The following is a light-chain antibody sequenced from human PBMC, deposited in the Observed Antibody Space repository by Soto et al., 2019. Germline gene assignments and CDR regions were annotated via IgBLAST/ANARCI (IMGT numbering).Light chain of an antibody. CDR1: NSNIRSNN. CDR2: EVS. Sequence: QSLLSQPPSASGTPGQRVSISCSGSNSNIRSNNVDWYQQHPGKAPKLMIYEVSNRPSGVSNRFSGSKSGNKASLTLSGLKAEDEADYYCPSYTSXSTRVFGNGT. J-gene: IGLJ1*01. V-gene: IGLV2-14*01. CDR3: PSYTSXSTRV.